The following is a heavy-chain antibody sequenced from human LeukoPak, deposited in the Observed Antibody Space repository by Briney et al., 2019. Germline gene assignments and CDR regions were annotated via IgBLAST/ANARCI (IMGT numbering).Heavy chain of an antibody. CDR2: IYTSGST. D-gene: IGHD1-26*01. J-gene: IGHJ4*02. CDR3: ARGLWELPDY. CDR1: GGSISSGSYY. V-gene: IGHV4-61*02. Sequence: SETLSLTCTVSGGSISSGSYYWSWIRQPAGKGLEWIGRIYTSGSTNYNPSLKSRVTISVDTSKNQFSLKLSSVTAADTAVYYCARGLWELPDYWGQGILVTVSS.